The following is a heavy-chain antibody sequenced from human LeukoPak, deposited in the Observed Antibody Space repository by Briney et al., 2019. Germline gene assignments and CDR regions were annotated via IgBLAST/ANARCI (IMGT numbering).Heavy chain of an antibody. CDR1: GYSITSGYY. CDR2: IYHSGST. J-gene: IGHJ4*02. V-gene: IGHV4-38-2*02. CDR3: AREWAY. Sequence: SETLSLTCTVSGYSITSGYYWGWIRQPPGKGLEWIGNIYHSGSTYYNPSLKSRVTISVDTSKNQFSLRLNSVTAADTAVYYCAREWAYWGQGTLVTVSS.